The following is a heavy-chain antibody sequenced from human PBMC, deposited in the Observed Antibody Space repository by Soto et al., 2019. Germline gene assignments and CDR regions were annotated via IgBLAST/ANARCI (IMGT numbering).Heavy chain of an antibody. CDR1: GGTFSSCA. V-gene: IGHV1-69*01. J-gene: IGHJ6*02. D-gene: IGHD2-15*01. Sequence: QVQLVQSGAEVKKPGSSVKVSCKASGGTFSSCAISWVRQAPGQGLEWMGGIIPIFGTANYAQKFQGRVTITADESTSTDYMELSSLRSEDTAVYYCARGLDHCSGGSCYSSVYYYYGMDVWGQGTTFTVSS. CDR3: ARGLDHCSGGSCYSSVYYYYGMDV. CDR2: IIPIFGTA.